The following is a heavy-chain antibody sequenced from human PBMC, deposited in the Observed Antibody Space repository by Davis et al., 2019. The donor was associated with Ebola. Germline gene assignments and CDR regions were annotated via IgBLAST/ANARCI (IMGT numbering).Heavy chain of an antibody. Sequence: GGSLRLSCVASGFTLSNDAMSWVRQAPGKGLEWVSYISSGSTTLKYADSVKGRFTISRDNAKNSLYLQMNSLRDEDTAVYYCARSLGDVVLVPAALVPDYWGQGTLVTVSS. CDR2: ISSGSTTL. CDR3: ARSLGDVVLVPAALVPDY. V-gene: IGHV3-48*02. D-gene: IGHD2-2*01. CDR1: GFTLSNDA. J-gene: IGHJ4*02.